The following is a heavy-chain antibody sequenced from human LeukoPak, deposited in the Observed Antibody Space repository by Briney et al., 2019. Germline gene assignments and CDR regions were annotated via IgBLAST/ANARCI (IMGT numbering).Heavy chain of an antibody. CDR2: IYPDESST. CDR3: ARHGLEGCSGGRCYTSFYYYGMDV. J-gene: IGHJ6*02. V-gene: IGHV5-51*01. Sequence: GESLKISCKGSGYSFTKYWIGWVRQIPGKGLEWVGIIYPDESSTRYSPSFQGQVAISADNSVSTAYLQWSSLKASDTAMYYCARHGLEGCSGGRCYTSFYYYGMDVWGQGTTVTVPS. D-gene: IGHD2-15*01. CDR1: GYSFTKYW.